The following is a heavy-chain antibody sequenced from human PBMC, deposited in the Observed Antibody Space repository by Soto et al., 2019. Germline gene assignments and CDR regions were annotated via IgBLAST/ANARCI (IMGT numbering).Heavy chain of an antibody. CDR3: ARLEWLSLAAWFDP. Sequence: GESLKISCKGSVYSFTNYWIGWVRQMPGKGLERMGMIYPDDSDTKYSPSFQGQVTFSADKSINTAYLQWSSLKASDTAIYYCARLEWLSLAAWFDPWGQGTLVTVSS. CDR2: IYPDDSDT. V-gene: IGHV5-51*01. CDR1: VYSFTNYW. J-gene: IGHJ5*02. D-gene: IGHD3-3*01.